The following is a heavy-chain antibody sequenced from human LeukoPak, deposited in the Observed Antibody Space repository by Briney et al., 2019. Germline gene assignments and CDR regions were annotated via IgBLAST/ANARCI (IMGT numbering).Heavy chain of an antibody. J-gene: IGHJ4*02. CDR2: INHSGST. CDR1: GGSISSSSYY. CDR3: ARHPGGFWALKYYFDY. Sequence: PSETLSLTCTVSGGSISSSSYYWGWIRQPPGKGLEWIGEINHSGSTNYNPSLKSRVTISVDTSKNQFPLKLSSVTAADTAVYYCARHPGGFWALKYYFDYWGQGTLVTVSS. V-gene: IGHV4-39*06. D-gene: IGHD3-16*01.